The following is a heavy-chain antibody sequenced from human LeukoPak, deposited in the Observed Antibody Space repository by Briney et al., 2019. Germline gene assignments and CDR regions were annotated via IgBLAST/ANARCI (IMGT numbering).Heavy chain of an antibody. D-gene: IGHD6-6*01. CDR1: EFTFSAHW. J-gene: IGHJ5*02. V-gene: IGHV3-74*01. CDR3: VRDRPHNCFDP. Sequence: GGSLRLSCAASEFTFSAHWMHWVRQVPGKGLVYIAYIDNDGTNTNYADSVKGRFTISRDNAKNTLYLQMNSLRVEDTAFYYCVRDRPHNCFDPWGQGTLVTVSS. CDR2: IDNDGTNT.